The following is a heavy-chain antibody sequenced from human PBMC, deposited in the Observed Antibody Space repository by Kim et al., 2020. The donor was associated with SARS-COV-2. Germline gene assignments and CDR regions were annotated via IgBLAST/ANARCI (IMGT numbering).Heavy chain of an antibody. CDR3: ARGSNFLAASGTTDGYYYYGMDV. CDR2: INHSGST. J-gene: IGHJ6*02. D-gene: IGHD4-4*01. CDR1: GGSFSGYY. V-gene: IGHV4-34*01. Sequence: SETLSLTCAVYGGSFSGYYWSWIRQPPGKGLEWIGEINHSGSTNYNPSLKSRVTISVDTSKNQFSLKLSSVTAADTAVYYCARGSNFLAASGTTDGYYYYGMDVWGQGTTVTVSS.